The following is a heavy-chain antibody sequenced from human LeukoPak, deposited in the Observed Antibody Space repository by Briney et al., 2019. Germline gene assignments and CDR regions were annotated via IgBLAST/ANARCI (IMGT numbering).Heavy chain of an antibody. Sequence: GGSLRLSRAASGFTFSSYSMNWVRQAPGKGLEWVANIKQDGSEKYYVDSVKGRFTISRDNAKNSLYLQMNSLRAEDTAVYYCARDGGRKDDYWGQGTLVTVSS. D-gene: IGHD2-15*01. CDR2: IKQDGSEK. CDR3: ARDGGRKDDY. J-gene: IGHJ4*02. V-gene: IGHV3-7*01. CDR1: GFTFSSYS.